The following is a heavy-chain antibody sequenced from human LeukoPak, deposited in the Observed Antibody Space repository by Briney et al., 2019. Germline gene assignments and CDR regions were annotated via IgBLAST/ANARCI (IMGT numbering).Heavy chain of an antibody. Sequence: SGGSLRLSCAASGFTFSNYNMNWVRQAPGKGLEWVSSISSSSSYIYYADSVKGRFTISRDNAKNSLYLQMNSLRAEDTAVYYCASHNLWNCSGNTCYSHTLVYWGQGTLVTVPS. V-gene: IGHV3-21*01. CDR2: ISSSSSYI. CDR3: ASHNLWNCSGNTCYSHTLVY. J-gene: IGHJ4*02. D-gene: IGHD2-15*01. CDR1: GFTFSNYN.